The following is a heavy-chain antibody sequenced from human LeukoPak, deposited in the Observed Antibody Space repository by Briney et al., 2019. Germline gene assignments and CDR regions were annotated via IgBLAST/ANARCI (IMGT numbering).Heavy chain of an antibody. CDR2: IWYDGSNK. CDR1: GFTFSSYG. V-gene: IGHV3-33*01. D-gene: IGHD6-13*01. Sequence: GGSLRLSCAAAGFTFSSYGMHWVRQAPGKGLEWVAVIWYDGSNKYYADSVKGRFTISRDNSKNMLYLQMNSLRAEDTAVYYCARDRIAAAGTDAFDIWGQGTMVTVSS. CDR3: ARDRIAAAGTDAFDI. J-gene: IGHJ3*02.